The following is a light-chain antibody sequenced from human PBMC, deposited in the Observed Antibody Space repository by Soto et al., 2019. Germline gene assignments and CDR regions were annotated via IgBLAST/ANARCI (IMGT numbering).Light chain of an antibody. CDR2: DAS. Sequence: IRTPQSPSTPSASVGDRVTITCRASQSISSWLAWYQQKPGKAPKLLIYDASSLESGVPSRFSGSGSGTEFTLTISSLQPDDFATYYCQQYNSYRTFGQGTKVDIK. V-gene: IGKV1-5*01. J-gene: IGKJ1*01. CDR3: QQYNSYRT. CDR1: QSISSW.